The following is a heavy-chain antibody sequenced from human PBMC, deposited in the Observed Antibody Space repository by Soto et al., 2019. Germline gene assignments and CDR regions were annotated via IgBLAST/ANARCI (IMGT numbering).Heavy chain of an antibody. V-gene: IGHV3-33*01. CDR1: GFSFSSYG. CDR3: ARERGQIDY. CDR2: IWHDGSNQ. Sequence: QVQLVQSGGCVVQPGRSLTLSGAASGFSFSSYGMQWVRRAPGKGLEWVAVIWHDGSNQYYADSVKGRFTISRDNSNNILYLQLNSLRAEDTAVYYCARERGQIDYWGQGIQVTVSS. J-gene: IGHJ4*02.